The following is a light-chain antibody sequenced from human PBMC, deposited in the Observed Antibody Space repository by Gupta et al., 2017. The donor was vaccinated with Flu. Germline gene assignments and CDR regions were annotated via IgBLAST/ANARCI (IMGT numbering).Light chain of an antibody. J-gene: IGKJ1*01. CDR2: AAS. Sequence: GDSVSISDRTSQGIGICLEWYRQKSGRTPEILVYAASSLLCGVPSRFSGSGSGTDFTLTISSLQPEDVATFYCQKYDSAPPTFGQGTKVEIK. CDR1: QGIGIC. V-gene: IGKV1-27*01. CDR3: QKYDSAPPT.